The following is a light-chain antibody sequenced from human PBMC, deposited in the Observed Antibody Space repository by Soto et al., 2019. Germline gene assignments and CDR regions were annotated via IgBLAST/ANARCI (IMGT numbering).Light chain of an antibody. Sequence: DIQMTQSPSSLSASVGDRVTITCRTSLSINTYLNWYQQKPGKAPKLLIYGASSLQSGVPLRFSGSGSGTDFTLTITTLQPEDFATYYCQESYSFLWGTCGQGTKVEIK. CDR1: LSINTY. V-gene: IGKV1-39*01. CDR3: QESYSFLWGT. J-gene: IGKJ1*01. CDR2: GAS.